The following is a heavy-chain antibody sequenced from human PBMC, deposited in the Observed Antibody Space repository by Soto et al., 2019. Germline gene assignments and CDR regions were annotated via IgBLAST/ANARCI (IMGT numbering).Heavy chain of an antibody. D-gene: IGHD2-15*01. CDR1: GFTFSSNS. V-gene: IGHV3-48*01. Sequence: EVQVVESGGGLVQPGGSLRLSCAASGFTFSSNSMNWVRQAPGKGVEWVSYISSSSSTIFYADSVKGRFTISRDNAKNSLYLQMNSLRAEDTAVYYCARDIDGGGQGTLVTVSS. CDR2: ISSSSSTI. J-gene: IGHJ4*02. CDR3: ARDIDG.